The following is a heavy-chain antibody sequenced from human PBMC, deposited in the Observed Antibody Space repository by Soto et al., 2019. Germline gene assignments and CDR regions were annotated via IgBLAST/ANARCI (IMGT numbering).Heavy chain of an antibody. CDR1: GFTFSDYY. CDR2: ISSSGSTI. D-gene: IGHD4-17*01. CDR3: AGANIDYGDYVHPAPGVDYYYMYV. Sequence: QVQLVESGGGLVKPGGSLRLSCAASGFTFSDYYMSWIRQAPGKGLEWVSYISSSGSTIYYADSVKGRFTISRDNAQSSLYLQMNRLRAEDTSVDYWAGANIDYGDYVHPAPGVDYYYMYVWGKGTTVTFSS. J-gene: IGHJ6*03. V-gene: IGHV3-11*01.